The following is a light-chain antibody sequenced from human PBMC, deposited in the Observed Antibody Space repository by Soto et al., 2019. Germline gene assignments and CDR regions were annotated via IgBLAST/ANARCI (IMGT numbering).Light chain of an antibody. V-gene: IGKV3D-15*01. Sequence: EIVMTQSPATLSVSPGERATLSCRASQSVSSNLAWYQQKPGQAPRLLIYGASIRATGIPDRFSGSGSGTDFTLTVSRLEPEDFAMYYCQQYHWAPDTFGQGTRLEIK. CDR3: QQYHWAPDT. CDR2: GAS. CDR1: QSVSSN. J-gene: IGKJ5*01.